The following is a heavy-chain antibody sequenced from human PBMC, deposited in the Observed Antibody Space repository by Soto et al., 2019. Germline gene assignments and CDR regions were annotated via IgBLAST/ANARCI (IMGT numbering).Heavy chain of an antibody. V-gene: IGHV4-39*01. CDR3: ARGPRTYPPRYSDDAFDI. CDR2: IYYSGST. D-gene: IGHD5-18*01. CDR1: GGSISSSSYY. Sequence: SETLSLTCTVSGGSISSSSYYWGWIRQPPGKGLEWIGSIYYSGSTYYNPSLKSRVTISVDTSKNQFSLKLSSVTAADTAVYYCARGPRTYPPRYSDDAFDIWGQGTMVTVSS. J-gene: IGHJ3*02.